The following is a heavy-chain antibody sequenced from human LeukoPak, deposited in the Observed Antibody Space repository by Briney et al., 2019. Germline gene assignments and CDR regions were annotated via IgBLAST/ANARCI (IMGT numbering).Heavy chain of an antibody. D-gene: IGHD5-12*01. CDR1: GFTLSSYA. CDR2: MSYDGSNK. Sequence: PGGSLRLSCAASGFTLSSYAMHWVRQAPGKGLEWVAVMSYDGSNKYYADSVKGRFTISRDNSKNTLYLQTNSLRAEDTAVYYCAPTRSGVATMNYWGQGTLVTVSS. V-gene: IGHV3-30*01. CDR3: APTRSGVATMNY. J-gene: IGHJ4*02.